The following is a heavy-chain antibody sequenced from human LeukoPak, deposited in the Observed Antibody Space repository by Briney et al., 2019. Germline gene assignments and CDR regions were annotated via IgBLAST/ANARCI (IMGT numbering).Heavy chain of an antibody. V-gene: IGHV4-59*12. D-gene: IGHD2-15*01. CDR1: GGSIRRYC. CDR2: IYYSGSP. J-gene: IGHJ3*02. CDR3: ARAGDLIVVSMGAFDI. Sequence: PAETLPLNCTVRGGSIRRYCWRGIRQPPGKGLDWMGEIYYSGSPNYNPSLQSRVTISVDTSKNQFSLKLSSVTAADTAVYYCARAGDLIVVSMGAFDIWGQGAMVTVSS.